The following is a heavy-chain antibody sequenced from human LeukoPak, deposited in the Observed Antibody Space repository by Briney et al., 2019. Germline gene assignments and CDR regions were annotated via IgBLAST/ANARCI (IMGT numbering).Heavy chain of an antibody. CDR2: IYYSGST. CDR1: GGSISSYY. CDR3: ARVVDTAPDY. D-gene: IGHD5-18*01. V-gene: IGHV4-59*01. J-gene: IGHJ4*02. Sequence: PSETLSLTCTVSGGSISSYYWSWIRQPPGKGLEWIGYIYYSGSTNYNPSLKSRVTISVDTSKNQFSLKLSSVTAADTAVHYCARVVDTAPDYWGQGTLVTVSS.